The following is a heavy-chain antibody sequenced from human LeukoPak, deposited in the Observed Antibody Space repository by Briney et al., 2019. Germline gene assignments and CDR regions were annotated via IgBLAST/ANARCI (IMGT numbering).Heavy chain of an antibody. CDR2: ISGSGGTT. V-gene: IGHV3-23*01. CDR3: AKPFDVVVVVAAAGASGFDY. D-gene: IGHD2-15*01. CDR1: GFTFSSYS. Sequence: PGGSLRLSCAASGFTFSSYSMNWVRQAPGKGLEWVSGISGSGGTTYYADSVKGRFTISRDNSKNTLHLQMNSLRAEDTAVYYCAKPFDVVVVVAAAGASGFDYWGQGTLVTVSS. J-gene: IGHJ4*02.